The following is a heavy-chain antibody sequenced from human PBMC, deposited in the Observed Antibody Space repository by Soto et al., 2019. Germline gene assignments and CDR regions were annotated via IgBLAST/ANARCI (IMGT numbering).Heavy chain of an antibody. Sequence: PSETLSLTCTVSGGSISSSSYYWGWIRQPPGKGLEWIGSIYYSGSTYYNPSLKSRVTISVDTSKNQFSLKLSSVTAADTAVYYCARHMYYYDSSGYYFVGKENWFDPWGQGTLVTVSS. CDR1: GGSISSSSYY. CDR2: IYYSGST. J-gene: IGHJ5*02. D-gene: IGHD3-22*01. CDR3: ARHMYYYDSSGYYFVGKENWFDP. V-gene: IGHV4-39*01.